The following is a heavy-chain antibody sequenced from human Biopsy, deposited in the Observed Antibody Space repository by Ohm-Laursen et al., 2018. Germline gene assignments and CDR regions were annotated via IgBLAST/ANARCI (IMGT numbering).Heavy chain of an antibody. CDR1: GFSFTGYY. D-gene: IGHD3-22*01. CDR2: INPSHGST. Sequence: GASVKVSCKASGFSFTGYYIHWVRQAPGQGLQWMGLINPSHGSTGSAQKFEGRFTMTRDTSTSTFYMELSSLRSEDTAIYYCARATLDYYDSNGYGADAFDIWGQGTMVTVSS. CDR3: ARATLDYYDSNGYGADAFDI. J-gene: IGHJ3*02. V-gene: IGHV1-46*01.